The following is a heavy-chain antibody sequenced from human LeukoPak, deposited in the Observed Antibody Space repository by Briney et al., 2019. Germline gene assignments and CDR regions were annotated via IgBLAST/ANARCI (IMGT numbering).Heavy chain of an antibody. J-gene: IGHJ4*02. CDR1: GGSISNYY. CDR2: ISYSGST. Sequence: SETLSLTCTVSGGSISNYYWSWIRLPPGKGLECIRFISYSGSTNYNPSLKSRVTVSVDTSKNQFSLKLISVTAADTAVYYCASSSGYTYGHFDYWGQGTLVTVSS. CDR3: ASSSGYTYGHFDY. D-gene: IGHD5-18*01. V-gene: IGHV4-59*01.